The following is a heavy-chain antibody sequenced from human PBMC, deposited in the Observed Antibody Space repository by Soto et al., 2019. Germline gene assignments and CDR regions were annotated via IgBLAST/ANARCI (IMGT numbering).Heavy chain of an antibody. V-gene: IGHV1-69*01. CDR1: GGTFSSYA. CDR3: ASHPCRSTSGFEGRYYYYDYGMDV. CDR2: IIPIFGTA. D-gene: IGHD2-2*01. Sequence: QVQLVQSGAEVKKPGSSVKVSCKASGGTFSSYAISWVRQAPGQGLEWMGGIIPIFGTANYAQKFQGRVTITADESPSTAYIELSSLRSDETGLDYCASHPCRSTSGFEGRYYYYDYGMDVWGQGTTVTVSS. J-gene: IGHJ6*02.